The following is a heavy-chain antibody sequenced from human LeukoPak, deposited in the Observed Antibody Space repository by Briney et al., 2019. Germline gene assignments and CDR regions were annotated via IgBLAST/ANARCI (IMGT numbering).Heavy chain of an antibody. CDR2: INHDGSLR. CDR1: GVTLTSYG. Sequence: GGSLRLSCAASGVTLTSYGMHWVRQSPGKGLVWVSHINHDGSLRNYADSVKGRFTISRDIAKNTLYLQMNSLGADDTAMYYCTRDVFSLGDSWGQGTLVTVSS. D-gene: IGHD2/OR15-2a*01. J-gene: IGHJ4*02. CDR3: TRDVFSLGDS. V-gene: IGHV3-74*01.